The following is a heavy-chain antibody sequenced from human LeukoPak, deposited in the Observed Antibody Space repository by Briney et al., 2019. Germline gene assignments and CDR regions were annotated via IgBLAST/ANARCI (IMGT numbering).Heavy chain of an antibody. D-gene: IGHD3-9*01. J-gene: IGHJ3*02. Sequence: AASVKVSCKASGGTFSSYAISWVRQAPGQGLEWMGGIIPIFGTANYAQKFQGRVTITADESTSTAYMELSSLRPEDTAVYYCARDGRTYYDILGGVDIWGQGTMVTVSS. CDR2: IIPIFGTA. V-gene: IGHV1-69*13. CDR1: GGTFSSYA. CDR3: ARDGRTYYDILGGVDI.